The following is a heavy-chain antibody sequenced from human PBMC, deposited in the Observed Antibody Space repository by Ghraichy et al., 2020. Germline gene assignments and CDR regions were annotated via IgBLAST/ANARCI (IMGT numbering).Heavy chain of an antibody. CDR2: ISGSGGST. D-gene: IGHD3-22*01. CDR1: GFTFSSYA. Sequence: GSLRLSCAASGFTFSSYAMSWVRQAPGKGLEWVSAISGSGGSTYYADSVKGRFTISRDNSKNTLYLQMNSLRAEDTAVYYCAKDRMIEYYFDYWGQGTLVTVSS. V-gene: IGHV3-23*01. J-gene: IGHJ4*02. CDR3: AKDRMIEYYFDY.